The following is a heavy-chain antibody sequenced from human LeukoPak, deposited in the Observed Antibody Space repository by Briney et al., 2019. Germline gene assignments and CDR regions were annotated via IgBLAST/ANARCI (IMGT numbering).Heavy chain of an antibody. Sequence: SVKVSCKTSGYSFTNYAIHWVRQAPGQGLEWMGGIIPIFGTANYAQKFQGRVTITADKSTSTAYMELSSLRSEDTAVYYCARDRVGRSLMSSGYSLMAFDIWGHGTMVTVSS. CDR1: GYSFTNYA. D-gene: IGHD3-22*01. V-gene: IGHV1-69*06. CDR3: ARDRVGRSLMSSGYSLMAFDI. CDR2: IIPIFGTA. J-gene: IGHJ3*02.